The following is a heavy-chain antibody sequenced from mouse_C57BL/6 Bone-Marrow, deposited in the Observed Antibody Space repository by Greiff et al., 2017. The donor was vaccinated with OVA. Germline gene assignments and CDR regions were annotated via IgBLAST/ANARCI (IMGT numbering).Heavy chain of an antibody. CDR2: IYPGDGDT. V-gene: IGHV1-82*01. J-gene: IGHJ3*01. Sequence: VQLQQSGPELVKPGASVKISCKASGYAFSSSWMNWVKQRPGKGLEWIGRIYPGDGDTNYNGKFKGQATLTADKSSSTAYMQLSSLTSEDSAVYFCARSGGNYVWFAYWGQGTLVTVSA. CDR3: ARSGGNYVWFAY. CDR1: GYAFSSSW. D-gene: IGHD2-1*01.